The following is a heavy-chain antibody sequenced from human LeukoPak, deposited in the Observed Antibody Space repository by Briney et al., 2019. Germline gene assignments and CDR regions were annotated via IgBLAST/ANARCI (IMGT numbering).Heavy chain of an antibody. CDR1: GFTFSRYE. CDR3: GAARQYVGAFDI. Sequence: GGSLRLSCAASGFTFSRYELYWVRQAPGKGLEWISYISSGGTTIKYADSVKGQFTISRDDAKRSLYLQMNSLRAEDTAIYYCGAARQYVGAFDIWGQGTLVTVSS. V-gene: IGHV3-48*03. D-gene: IGHD3-16*01. CDR2: ISSGGTTI. J-gene: IGHJ3*02.